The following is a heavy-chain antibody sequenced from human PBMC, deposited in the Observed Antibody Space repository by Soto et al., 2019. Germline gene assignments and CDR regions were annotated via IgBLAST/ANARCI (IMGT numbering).Heavy chain of an antibody. V-gene: IGHV1-46*01. CDR3: ARGHLAVVPVASWFYYMDV. CDR1: GYTFTSYY. D-gene: IGHD2-2*01. J-gene: IGHJ6*03. Sequence: ASVKVSCKASGYTFTSYYIHWVRQAPGQGLEWMGVINPSGAITGYAQKFQGRVTMTRDTSARTVYMELSSLISEDTAVYYCARGHLAVVPVASWFYYMDVWGKGTTVTVSS. CDR2: INPSGAIT.